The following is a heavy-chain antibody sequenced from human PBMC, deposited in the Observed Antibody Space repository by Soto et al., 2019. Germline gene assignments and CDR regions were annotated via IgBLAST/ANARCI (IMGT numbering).Heavy chain of an antibody. Sequence: ESGGGLVQPGGSLRLSCAASGFTFSSYSMNWVRQAPGKGLEWVSYISSSSSTIYYADSVKGRFTISRDNAKNSLYLQMNSLRDEDTAVYYCARDHILTGYYPTYYYYYYGMDVWGQGTTVTVSS. CDR2: ISSSSSTI. CDR3: ARDHILTGYYPTYYYYYYGMDV. J-gene: IGHJ6*02. CDR1: GFTFSSYS. V-gene: IGHV3-48*02. D-gene: IGHD3-9*01.